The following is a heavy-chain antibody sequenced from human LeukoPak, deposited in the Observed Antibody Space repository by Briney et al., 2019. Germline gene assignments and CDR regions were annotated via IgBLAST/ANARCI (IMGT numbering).Heavy chain of an antibody. Sequence: SQTLSLTCTVSGGSISSGDYYWSWIRQPPGKGLEWIGYIYYSGSTYYNPSLKSRVTISVDTSKNQFSLKLTSVTAADTAVYYCARARVVVAATYWYFDLRGRGTLVTVSS. J-gene: IGHJ2*01. D-gene: IGHD2-15*01. CDR3: ARARVVVAATYWYFDL. V-gene: IGHV4-30-4*01. CDR1: GGSISSGDYY. CDR2: IYYSGST.